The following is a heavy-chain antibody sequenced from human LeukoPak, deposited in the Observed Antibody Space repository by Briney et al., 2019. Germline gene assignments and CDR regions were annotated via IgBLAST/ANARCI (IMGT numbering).Heavy chain of an antibody. D-gene: IGHD2-2*02. CDR3: ARGSISLDYFDY. Sequence: GGSLRLSCAASGFTFSSYAMHWVRQAPGKGLEWVAVISYDGSYKYYADSVKGRFTISRDNSKNTLYLQMNSLRAEDTAVYYCARGSISLDYFDYWGQGTLVTVSS. J-gene: IGHJ4*02. CDR1: GFTFSSYA. CDR2: ISYDGSYK. V-gene: IGHV3-30*04.